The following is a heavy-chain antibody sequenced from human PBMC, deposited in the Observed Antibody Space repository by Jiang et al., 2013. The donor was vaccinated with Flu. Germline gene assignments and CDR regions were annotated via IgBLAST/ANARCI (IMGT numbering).Heavy chain of an antibody. CDR3: ARDSSDYGPDPFDM. V-gene: IGHV4-31*03. CDR1: GGSISDGGYY. J-gene: IGHJ3*02. Sequence: GSGLVKPSQTLSLTCSVSGGSISDGGYYWNWIRQRPGKGLEWIGYIYFSGRTYYNPSLKSRITVSVDTSKNQFSLKLTSVTAADTAMYYCARDSSDYGPDPFDMVGPRDNGHRLF. CDR2: IYFSGRT. D-gene: IGHD3-16*01.